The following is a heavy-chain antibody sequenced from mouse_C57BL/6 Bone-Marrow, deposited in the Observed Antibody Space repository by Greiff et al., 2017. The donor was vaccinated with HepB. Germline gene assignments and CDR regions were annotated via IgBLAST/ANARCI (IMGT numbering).Heavy chain of an antibody. J-gene: IGHJ3*01. Sequence: QVQLKESGAELVKPGASVKMSCKASGYTFTSYWITWVKQRPGQGLEWIGDIYPGSGSTNYNEKFKSKATLTVDTSSSTAYMQLSSLTSEDSAVYYCARSITTPWFAYWGQGTLVTVSA. D-gene: IGHD1-2*01. CDR1: GYTFTSYW. CDR2: IYPGSGST. V-gene: IGHV1-55*01. CDR3: ARSITTPWFAY.